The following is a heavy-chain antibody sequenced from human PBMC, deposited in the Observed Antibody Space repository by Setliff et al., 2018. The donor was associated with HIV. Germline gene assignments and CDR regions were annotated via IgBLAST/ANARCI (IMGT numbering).Heavy chain of an antibody. CDR2: VNPHDGGT. V-gene: IGHV1-2*02. CDR1: GYTLTDYY. Sequence: ASVKVSCKASGYTLTDYYVQWVRQAPGQGLEWMGWVNPHDGGTYYAQILEGRVTMTRDTSTSTAYMELSRLRSDDTAVYYCARVSQYSSSWYVRWFDPWGQGTLVTVSS. D-gene: IGHD6-13*01. J-gene: IGHJ5*02. CDR3: ARVSQYSSSWYVRWFDP.